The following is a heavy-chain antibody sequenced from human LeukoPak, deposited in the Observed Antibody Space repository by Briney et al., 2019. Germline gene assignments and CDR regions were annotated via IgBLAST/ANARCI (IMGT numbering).Heavy chain of an antibody. CDR3: ARGGVKGGATTEYYFDY. V-gene: IGHV4-61*02. CDR2: IYTSGST. D-gene: IGHD1-26*01. CDR1: GGSISSGSYY. J-gene: IGHJ4*02. Sequence: HPSQTLSLTCTVSGGSISSGSYYWTWIRQPAGKGLEWIGRIYTSGSTNYNPPLKSRVTISVDTSKNQFSLKLSSVTAADTAVYYCARGGVKGGATTEYYFDYWGQGTLVTVSS.